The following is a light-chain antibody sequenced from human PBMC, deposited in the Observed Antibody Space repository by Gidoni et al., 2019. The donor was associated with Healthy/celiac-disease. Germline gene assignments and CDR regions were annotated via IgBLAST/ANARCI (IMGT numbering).Light chain of an antibody. Sequence: QSVLTQPPSASGTPGQRVTISCSGSSPNIGSNYVYWYQQLPGTAPKRLIYRNNQRPSGVPDRFSGSKSGTSASLAISGLRSEDEADYYCAAWDDSMSGDVFGTGTKVTVL. CDR2: RNN. J-gene: IGLJ1*01. V-gene: IGLV1-47*01. CDR1: SPNIGSNY. CDR3: AAWDDSMSGDV.